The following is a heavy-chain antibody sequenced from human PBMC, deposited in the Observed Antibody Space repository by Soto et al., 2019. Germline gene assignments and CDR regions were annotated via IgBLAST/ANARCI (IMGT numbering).Heavy chain of an antibody. Sequence: PSETLSLTCAVYGGSFSGYYWSWIRQPPGKGLEWIGEINHSGSTNYNPSLKSRVTISVDTSKNQFSLKLSSVTAADTAVYYCARGGKHYYDSSGYLYYYYGMDVWGQGTTVTVSS. CDR1: GGSFSGYY. V-gene: IGHV4-34*01. CDR2: INHSGST. D-gene: IGHD3-22*01. J-gene: IGHJ6*02. CDR3: ARGGKHYYDSSGYLYYYYGMDV.